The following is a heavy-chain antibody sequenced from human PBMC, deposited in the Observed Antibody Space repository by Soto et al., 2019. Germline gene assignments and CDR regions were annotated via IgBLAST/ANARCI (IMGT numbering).Heavy chain of an antibody. J-gene: IGHJ4*02. CDR1: GYTFTSYA. Sequence: ASVKVSCKASGYTFTSYAMHWVRQAPGQRLEWMGWINAGNGNTKYSQKFQGRVTITRDTSASTAYMELSSLRSEDTAVYYCARGSAARPVFFDYWGQGTLVTVSS. V-gene: IGHV1-3*01. D-gene: IGHD6-6*01. CDR3: ARGSAARPVFFDY. CDR2: INAGNGNT.